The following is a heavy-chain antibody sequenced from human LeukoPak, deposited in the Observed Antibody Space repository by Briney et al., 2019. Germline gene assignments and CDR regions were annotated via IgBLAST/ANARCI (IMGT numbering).Heavy chain of an antibody. Sequence: SETLSLTCTVSGGSISSSSYYWGWIRQPPGKGLEWIGGIYYSGSTYYNPSLKSRVTISVDTSKNQFSLKLSSVTAADTAVYYCAWGEYYYDSSGSYYYYYGMDVWGQGTTVTVSS. D-gene: IGHD3-22*01. J-gene: IGHJ6*02. CDR1: GGSISSSSYY. V-gene: IGHV4-39*01. CDR2: IYYSGST. CDR3: AWGEYYYDSSGSYYYYYGMDV.